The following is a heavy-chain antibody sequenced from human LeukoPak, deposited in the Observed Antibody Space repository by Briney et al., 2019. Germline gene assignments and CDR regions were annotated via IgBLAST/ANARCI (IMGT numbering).Heavy chain of an antibody. V-gene: IGHV3-48*04. CDR3: ARGNGYKGKRNDY. J-gene: IGHJ4*02. CDR2: ISGSSSTI. D-gene: IGHD5-24*01. CDR1: GFTFSGYS. Sequence: GGSLRLSCAASGFTFSGYSMNWVRQAPGKGLEWVSYISGSSSTIHYADSVKGRFAISRDNAKNSLYLQMNSLRAEDTAVYYCARGNGYKGKRNDYWGQGTLVTVSS.